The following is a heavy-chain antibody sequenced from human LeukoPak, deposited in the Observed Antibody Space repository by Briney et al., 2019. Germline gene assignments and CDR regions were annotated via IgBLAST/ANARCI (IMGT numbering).Heavy chain of an antibody. D-gene: IGHD5-12*01. V-gene: IGHV3-23*01. J-gene: IGHJ4*02. CDR2: ISGSGDTT. CDR1: GFTFSNYA. Sequence: AGGSLRLSCAASGFTFSNYAMSWVRQPPGKGLEWVSLISGSGDTTYYADSVKGRFTISRDNSKNTLYLQMNSLRAEDTAVYYCARDPADGYSGYERLDYWGQGTLVTVSS. CDR3: ARDPADGYSGYERLDY.